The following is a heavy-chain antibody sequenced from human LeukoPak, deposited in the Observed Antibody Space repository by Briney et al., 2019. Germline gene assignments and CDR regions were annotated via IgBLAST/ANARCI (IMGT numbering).Heavy chain of an antibody. Sequence: SQTLSLTCTVSGGSISSGSYYWSWIRQPAGEGLEWIGRIYTSGSTNYNPSLKSRVTISVDTSKNQFSLKLSSVTAADTAVYYCARDSDVSGYYDSSGYYYYYYMDVWGKGTTVTVSS. J-gene: IGHJ6*03. V-gene: IGHV4-61*02. CDR2: IYTSGST. CDR1: GGSISSGSYY. CDR3: ARDSDVSGYYDSSGYYYYYYMDV. D-gene: IGHD3-22*01.